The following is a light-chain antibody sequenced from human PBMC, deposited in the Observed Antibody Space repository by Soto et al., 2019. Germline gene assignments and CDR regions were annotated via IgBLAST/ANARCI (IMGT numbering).Light chain of an antibody. Sequence: QSALTQPASVSGSPGQSITISCTGTSSDVGAYNYVSWYQQHPGKAPKLMIYDVSNRPSGVSNRFSGSKFGNTASLTISGLQAEDEADYYCSSYTSSTTGVFGGGTQLTVL. CDR3: SSYTSSTTGV. V-gene: IGLV2-14*01. J-gene: IGLJ3*02. CDR1: SSDVGAYNY. CDR2: DVS.